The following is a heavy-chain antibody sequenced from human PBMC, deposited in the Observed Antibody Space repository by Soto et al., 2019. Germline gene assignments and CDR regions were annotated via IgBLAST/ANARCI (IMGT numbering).Heavy chain of an antibody. D-gene: IGHD3-22*01. CDR1: GYTFTGYY. CDR2: INPNSGGT. V-gene: IGHV1-2*04. CDR3: ARGYYYDSSGPGGGDRYYYYGMDV. Sequence: QVQLVQSGAEVKKPGASVKVSCKASGYTFTGYYMHWVRQAPGQGLEWMGWINPNSGGTNYAQKCQGWVTMTRDTSISTAYMELSRLRSDDTAVYYCARGYYYDSSGPGGGDRYYYYGMDVWGQGTTVTVSS. J-gene: IGHJ6*02.